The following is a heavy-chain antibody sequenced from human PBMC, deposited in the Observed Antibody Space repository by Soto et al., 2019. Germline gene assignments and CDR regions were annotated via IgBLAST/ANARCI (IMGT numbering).Heavy chain of an antibody. CDR1: GFTVSSNY. CDR3: ARGMLDSYDSSGSLYYFDY. CDR2: IYSGGST. V-gene: IGHV3-66*01. J-gene: IGHJ4*02. Sequence: AGGSLRLSCAASGFTVSSNYMSWVRQAPGKGLEWVSVIYSGGSTYYADSVKGRFTISRDNSKNTLYLQMNSLRAEDTAVYYCARGMLDSYDSSGSLYYFDYWGQGTLVTVSS. D-gene: IGHD3-22*01.